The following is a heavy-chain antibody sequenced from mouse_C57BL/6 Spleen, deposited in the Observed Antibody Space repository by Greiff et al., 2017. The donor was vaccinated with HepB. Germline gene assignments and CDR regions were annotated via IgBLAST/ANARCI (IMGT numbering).Heavy chain of an antibody. CDR1: GYTFTSYW. CDR3: ARGWGKLPWFAY. Sequence: VQRQQSGAELVRPGSSVKLSCKASGYTFTSYWMDGGKQRPGQGREGIGNIYPSDSETHYNQKFKDKATLTVDKSSSTAYMQLSSLTSEDSAVYYCARGWGKLPWFAYWGQGTLVTVSA. J-gene: IGHJ3*01. V-gene: IGHV1-61*01. CDR2: IYPSDSET. D-gene: IGHD1-1*02.